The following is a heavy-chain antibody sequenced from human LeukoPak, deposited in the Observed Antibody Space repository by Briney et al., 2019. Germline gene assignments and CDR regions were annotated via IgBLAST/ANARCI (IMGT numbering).Heavy chain of an antibody. V-gene: IGHV1-8*01. CDR3: ARVRVDTAMVAFDY. CDR1: GYTFTSYD. Sequence: GASVKVSCKASGYTFTSYDINWVRQATGQGLEWMGWMNPNSGNTGYAQKFQGRVTMTRNTSISTAYMELSSLRSEDMAVYYCARVRVDTAMVAFDYWGQGTLVTVSS. J-gene: IGHJ4*02. D-gene: IGHD5-18*01. CDR2: MNPNSGNT.